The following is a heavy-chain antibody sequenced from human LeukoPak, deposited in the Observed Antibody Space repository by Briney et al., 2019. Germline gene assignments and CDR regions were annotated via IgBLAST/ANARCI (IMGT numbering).Heavy chain of an antibody. CDR1: GFIFNYNA. CDR3: AKDIWGGTAMVFDY. J-gene: IGHJ4*02. D-gene: IGHD5-18*01. Sequence: GGSLRLSCAASGFIFNYNAMSWVRQAPGKGLEGVSGISGSGGRTFYADAVKGRFTISRDNSKNTLYLHMNNLRDDDTAVYYCAKDIWGGTAMVFDYWGQGTLVTVSS. V-gene: IGHV3-23*01. CDR2: ISGSGGRT.